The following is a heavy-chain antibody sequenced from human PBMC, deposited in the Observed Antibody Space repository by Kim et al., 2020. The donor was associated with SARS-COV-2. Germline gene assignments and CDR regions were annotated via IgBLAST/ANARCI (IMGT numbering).Heavy chain of an antibody. J-gene: IGHJ4*02. D-gene: IGHD6-6*01. Sequence: ASVKVSCKASGYTFTNYAMNWVRQAPGQGLEWMGWINTNTGNPTYAQGFTGRFVFSLDTSVSTAYLQISSLKAEDTAMYYCVRDITIASRRCLGYWGQGTLVTVSS. V-gene: IGHV7-4-1*02. CDR2: INTNTGNP. CDR1: GYTFTNYA. CDR3: VRDITIASRRCLGY.